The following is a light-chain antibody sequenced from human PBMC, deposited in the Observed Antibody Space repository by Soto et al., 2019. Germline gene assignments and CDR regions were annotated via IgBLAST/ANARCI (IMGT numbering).Light chain of an antibody. V-gene: IGKV1-39*01. CDR2: AAS. Sequence: MTQSPATLSVSPGGRATLSCRASQSISDTLAWYQQKPGKAPKLLIYAASSLQSGVPSRFSGSGSGTDFTLTISSLQPEDFATYYCQQSYSTFTFGPGTKVDIK. CDR3: QQSYSTFT. CDR1: QSISDT. J-gene: IGKJ3*01.